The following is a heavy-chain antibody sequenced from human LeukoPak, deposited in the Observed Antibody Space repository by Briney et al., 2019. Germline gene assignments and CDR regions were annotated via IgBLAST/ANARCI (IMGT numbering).Heavy chain of an antibody. D-gene: IGHD5-24*01. J-gene: IGHJ5*02. Sequence: GGSLRLSCAASGFTFSSYAMSWVRQAPGKGLEWVSALSGSGGGTYYADSVKGRFTISRDNSRNTLYLQMNSLRAEDTALYYFAKDIPRREGYNFCCDYLHSWGREPMPTVPS. CDR1: GFTFSSYA. CDR2: LSGSGGGT. CDR3: AKDIPRREGYNFCCDYLHS. V-gene: IGHV3-23*01.